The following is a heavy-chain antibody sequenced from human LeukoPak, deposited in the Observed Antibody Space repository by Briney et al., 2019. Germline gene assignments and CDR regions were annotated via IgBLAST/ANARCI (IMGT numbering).Heavy chain of an antibody. CDR2: ISYDGSNK. CDR3: AKGRPDYFDY. V-gene: IGHV3-30*04. Sequence: GGSLRLSCAASGFTFSSYAMHWVRQAPGKGLEWVAVISYDGSNKYYADSVKGRFTISRDNSKNTLYLQMNSLRAEDTAVYYCAKGRPDYFDYWGQGTLVTVSS. CDR1: GFTFSSYA. J-gene: IGHJ4*02.